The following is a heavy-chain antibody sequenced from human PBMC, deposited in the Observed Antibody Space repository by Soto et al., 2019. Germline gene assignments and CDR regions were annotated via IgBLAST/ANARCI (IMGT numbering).Heavy chain of an antibody. Sequence: SETLSLTCDVSLEPMTGGYYWGWIRQSPGKGLEWIGSIHYGGTTYYNPSLRSRLAISIDTSKNQFSLRLSSVTAADTALYYCARGWYYFDFWGQGTLVTVSS. CDR2: IHYGGTT. D-gene: IGHD2-15*01. V-gene: IGHV4-38-2*01. J-gene: IGHJ4*02. CDR3: ARGWYYFDF. CDR1: LEPMTGGYY.